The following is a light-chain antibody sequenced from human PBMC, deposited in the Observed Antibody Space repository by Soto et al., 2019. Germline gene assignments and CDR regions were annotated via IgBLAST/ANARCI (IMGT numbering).Light chain of an antibody. Sequence: MTQSPSTLSASVGDRATLSCRASQTIGSHLAWYQQKPGQPPRLLIYAAVTRATGVPARVSGSGSGTEFTLTISSRQSEDFAVYFCQQYNNRPPDTFGQGTKLEIK. J-gene: IGKJ2*01. CDR2: AAV. V-gene: IGKV3-15*01. CDR3: QQYNNRPPDT. CDR1: QTIGSH.